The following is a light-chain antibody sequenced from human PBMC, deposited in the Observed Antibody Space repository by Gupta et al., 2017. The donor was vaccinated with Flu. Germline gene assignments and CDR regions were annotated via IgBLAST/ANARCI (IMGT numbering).Light chain of an antibody. CDR2: DVT. CDR3: SSHAGRVTWV. CDR1: SSDVGSSNR. V-gene: IGLV2-11*01. Sequence: QSAPTQPRSVSGSPGQSVTISCTGTSSDVGSSNRVSWYQQRPGKAPKLILYDVTERPSGVPDRFSGSKSGNTASLTISGLQADGEADYYCSSHAGRVTWVFGTGTTVTVL. J-gene: IGLJ1*01.